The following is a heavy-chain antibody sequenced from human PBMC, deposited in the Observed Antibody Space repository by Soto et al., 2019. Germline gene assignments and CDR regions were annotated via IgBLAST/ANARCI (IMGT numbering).Heavy chain of an antibody. J-gene: IGHJ6*02. V-gene: IGHV4-59*01. CDR3: ARGGGLDV. CDR1: GGSISSYY. Sequence: QVQLQESGPGLVKPSETLSLTCTVSGGSISSYYWSWIRQPPGKGLEWIGYIYYSGSTNYNPSLKSRVTISVDTSKNQFSLKLSSATAADTAVYYCARGGGLDVWGQGTTVTVSS. CDR2: IYYSGST. D-gene: IGHD3-16*01.